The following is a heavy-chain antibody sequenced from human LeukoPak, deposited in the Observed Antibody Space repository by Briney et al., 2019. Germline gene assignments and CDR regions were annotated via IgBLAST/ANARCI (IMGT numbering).Heavy chain of an antibody. J-gene: IGHJ4*02. CDR2: VYYSGST. CDR1: GGSISSYY. CDR3: ATSPGTTGTT. Sequence: SETLSLTCTVSGGSISSYYWSWIRQPPGKGLEWIGYVYYSGSTNYNPSLTSRVTISVDTSKNQFSLRLSSVTAADTAVYYCATSPGTTGTTWGQGTLVTVSS. V-gene: IGHV4-59*08. D-gene: IGHD1-1*01.